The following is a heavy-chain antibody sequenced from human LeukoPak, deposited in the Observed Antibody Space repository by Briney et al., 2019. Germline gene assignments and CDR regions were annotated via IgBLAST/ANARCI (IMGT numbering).Heavy chain of an antibody. Sequence: ASVKVSCKASGYTFTSYYMHWVRQAPGQGLEWMGIIDPSGGSTSYAQKFQGRVTMTRDMSTSTVYMELSSLRSEDTAVYYCAREPYYDSSGYQHPEVYYFDYWGQGTLVTVSS. D-gene: IGHD3-22*01. V-gene: IGHV1-46*01. CDR1: GYTFTSYY. CDR2: IDPSGGST. CDR3: AREPYYDSSGYQHPEVYYFDY. J-gene: IGHJ4*02.